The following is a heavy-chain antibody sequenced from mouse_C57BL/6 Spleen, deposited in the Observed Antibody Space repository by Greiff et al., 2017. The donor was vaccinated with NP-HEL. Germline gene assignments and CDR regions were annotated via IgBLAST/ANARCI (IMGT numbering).Heavy chain of an antibody. CDR1: GYSITSDY. J-gene: IGHJ2*01. CDR2: ISYSGST. D-gene: IGHD1-1*01. Sequence: EVQGVESGPGLAKPSQTLSLTCSVTGYSITSDYWNWIRKFPGNKLEYMGYISYSGSTYYNPSLKSRISITRDTSKNQYYLQLNSVTTEDTATYYCARSPNYYGSSYDYFDYWGQGTTLTVAS. CDR3: ARSPNYYGSSYDYFDY. V-gene: IGHV3-8*01.